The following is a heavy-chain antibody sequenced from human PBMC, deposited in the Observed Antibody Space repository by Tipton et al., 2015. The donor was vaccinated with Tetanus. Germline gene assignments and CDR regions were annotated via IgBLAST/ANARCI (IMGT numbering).Heavy chain of an antibody. Sequence: QLVQSGGGLVQPGRSLRLSCAASGGGYGFVFTNYIMNWVRQAPGKGLEWVSSISGTGVNIYYADSVRGRFTISRDNTNNSVYLLMNSLRGEDMAVYCCARGRDGGWSFSSWGHGTLVSVSS. CDR3: ARGRDGGWSFSS. D-gene: IGHD6-19*01. CDR2: ISGTGVNI. CDR1: GFVFTNYI. J-gene: IGHJ5*01. V-gene: IGHV3-21*01.